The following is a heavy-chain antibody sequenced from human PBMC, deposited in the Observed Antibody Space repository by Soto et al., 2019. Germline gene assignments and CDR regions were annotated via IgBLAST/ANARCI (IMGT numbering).Heavy chain of an antibody. CDR3: ASRREYYDSSGYNDAFDI. D-gene: IGHD3-22*01. V-gene: IGHV4-39*07. CDR2: IYYSGST. Sequence: PSETLSLTCTVSGGSVSSSSYYWGWVRQPPGKGLEWIGYIYYSGSTYYNPSLKSRVTISVDTSKNQFSLKLSSVTAADTAVYYCASRREYYDSSGYNDAFDIWGQGTMVTVSS. J-gene: IGHJ3*02. CDR1: GGSVSSSSYY.